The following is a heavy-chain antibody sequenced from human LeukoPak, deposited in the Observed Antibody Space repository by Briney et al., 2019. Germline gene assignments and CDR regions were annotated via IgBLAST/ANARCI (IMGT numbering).Heavy chain of an antibody. J-gene: IGHJ4*02. D-gene: IGHD4-11*01. Sequence: SETLSLTCTVSGGFISSYYWSWIRQPAGKGLEWIGHIYTSGRTNYNPSLKSRVTMSVDTSKNQFSLKLSSVTAADTAVYYCARHDYSNYAVFNYWGQGTLVTVSS. CDR2: IYTSGRT. CDR1: GGFISSYY. V-gene: IGHV4-4*07. CDR3: ARHDYSNYAVFNY.